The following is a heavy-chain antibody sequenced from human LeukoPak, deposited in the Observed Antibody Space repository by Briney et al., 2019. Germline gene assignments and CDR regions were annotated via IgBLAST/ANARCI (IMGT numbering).Heavy chain of an antibody. V-gene: IGHV3-23*01. Sequence: GGSLRLSCAASGFTFSSYAMSWVRQAPGKGLEWVSAISGSGGSTYYADSVKGRFTISRDNSKNTLYLQMNSLRAEDTAVYYCARETIHYDILTGYSSWGQGTLVTVSS. J-gene: IGHJ5*02. CDR2: ISGSGGST. CDR1: GFTFSSYA. D-gene: IGHD3-9*01. CDR3: ARETIHYDILTGYSS.